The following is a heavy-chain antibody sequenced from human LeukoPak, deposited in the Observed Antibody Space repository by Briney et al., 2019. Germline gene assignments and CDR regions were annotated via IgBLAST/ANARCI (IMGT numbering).Heavy chain of an antibody. CDR1: GYTFTSYG. V-gene: IGHV1-18*01. CDR3: ARDSDYGDYVFLDY. D-gene: IGHD4-17*01. J-gene: IGHJ4*02. CDR2: ISAYNGNT. Sequence: GASVKVSCKASGYTFTSYGISWVRQAPGQGLEWMGWISAYNGNTNYAQKLQGRVTMTTDTSASTAYMELRSLRSDDTAVYYCARDSDYGDYVFLDYWGQGTLVTVSS.